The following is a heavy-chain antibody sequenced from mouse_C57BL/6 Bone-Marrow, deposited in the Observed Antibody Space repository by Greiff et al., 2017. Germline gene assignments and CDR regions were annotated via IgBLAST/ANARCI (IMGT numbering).Heavy chain of an antibody. Sequence: QVQLKQPGAELVKPGASVKLSCKASGYTFTSYWMHWVKQRPGQGLEWIGMIHPNSGSTNYNEKFKSKATLTVDKSSSTAYMQLSSLTSEDSAVYYCAGNYGSSPAWFAYWGQGTLVTVSA. CDR2: IHPNSGST. CDR3: AGNYGSSPAWFAY. D-gene: IGHD1-1*01. J-gene: IGHJ3*01. CDR1: GYTFTSYW. V-gene: IGHV1-64*01.